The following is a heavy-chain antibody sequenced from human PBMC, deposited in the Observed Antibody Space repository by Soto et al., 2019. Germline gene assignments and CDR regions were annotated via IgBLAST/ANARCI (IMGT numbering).Heavy chain of an antibody. CDR2: IYHSGST. CDR1: GGSISSSNW. CDR3: AASCVGCCGFNYDGMDV. J-gene: IGHJ6*02. D-gene: IGHD5-12*01. V-gene: IGHV4-4*02. Sequence: SETLSLTCAVSGGSISSSNWWSWVRQPPGKGLEWIGEIYHSGSTNYNPSLKSRVTISVDTSKNQFSLKLSSVTAADTAVYYCAASCVGCCGFNYDGMDVWGQGTTVTGSS.